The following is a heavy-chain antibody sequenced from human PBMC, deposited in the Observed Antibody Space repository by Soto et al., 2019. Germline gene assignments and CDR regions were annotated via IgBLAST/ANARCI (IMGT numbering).Heavy chain of an antibody. CDR2: IWYDGSNK. J-gene: IGHJ4*02. Sequence: QVQLVESGGGVVQPGRSLRLSCAASGFTFSSYGMHWVRQAPGKGLEWVAVIWYDGSNKYYADSVKGRFTISRDNSKNTLYLQMNSLRVEDTAVFYCARDGGGSIDYWGQGTLVTVSS. V-gene: IGHV3-33*01. CDR3: ARDGGGSIDY. D-gene: IGHD3-10*01. CDR1: GFTFSSYG.